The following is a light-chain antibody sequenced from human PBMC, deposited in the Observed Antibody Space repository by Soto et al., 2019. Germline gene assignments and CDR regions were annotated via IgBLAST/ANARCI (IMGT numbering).Light chain of an antibody. CDR3: CSYAGSSTFV. J-gene: IGLJ1*01. Sequence: QPALTQPASVSGAPGQSLTISCTGTSSYFGSYNLVSWYQQPPVKAPKLMIYEVSTRPSGVSNRFSGSKSGNTASLTISGLQAEDEADYYCCSYAGSSTFVFGTGTKVTVL. CDR2: EVS. CDR1: SSYFGSYNL. V-gene: IGLV2-23*02.